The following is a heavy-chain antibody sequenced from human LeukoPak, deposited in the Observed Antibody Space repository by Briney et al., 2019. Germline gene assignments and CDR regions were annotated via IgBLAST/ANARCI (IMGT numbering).Heavy chain of an antibody. CDR3: AREGGIMVRGVIISNWFDP. Sequence: SETLSLTCAVSDYSISSGHYWGWIRQPPGKGLEWIGRIYHSWSTYYNPSLKSRVTISVDTSKNQFSLKLRSVTAADTAVYYCAREGGIMVRGVIISNWFDPWGQGPLVTVSS. CDR2: IYHSWST. J-gene: IGHJ5*02. D-gene: IGHD3-10*01. V-gene: IGHV4-38-2*02. CDR1: DYSISSGHY.